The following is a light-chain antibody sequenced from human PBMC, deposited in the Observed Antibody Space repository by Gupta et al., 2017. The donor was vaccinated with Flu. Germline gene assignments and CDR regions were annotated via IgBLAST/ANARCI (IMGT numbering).Light chain of an antibody. CDR1: QTVSTK. J-gene: IGKJ4*01. Sequence: ESVTLTCRASQTVSTKVAWYQQKSGQAPRLLIQGASTRASGVSDRFAGSGSGTEFSLTINNLQSEDFAVYYCQQYNDWHPLTFGGGTEVQIK. V-gene: IGKV3-15*01. CDR3: QQYNDWHPLT. CDR2: GAS.